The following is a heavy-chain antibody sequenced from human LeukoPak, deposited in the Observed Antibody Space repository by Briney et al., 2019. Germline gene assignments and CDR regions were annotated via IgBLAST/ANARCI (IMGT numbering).Heavy chain of an antibody. J-gene: IGHJ6*03. CDR2: INPNSGGA. D-gene: IGHD4-17*01. V-gene: IGHV1-2*02. CDR1: GYTFTGYY. CDR3: ARGATVTTAYYYYMDV. Sequence: GASVKDSCKASGYTFTGYYMHWVRQAPGQGLEWMGWINPNSGGANYAQKFQGRVTMTRDTSISTAYMELSRLRSDDTAVYYCARGATVTTAYYYYMDVWGKGTTVTVSS.